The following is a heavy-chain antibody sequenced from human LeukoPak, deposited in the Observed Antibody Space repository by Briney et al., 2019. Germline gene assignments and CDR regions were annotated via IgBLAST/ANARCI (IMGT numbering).Heavy chain of an antibody. V-gene: IGHV3-7*01. CDR2: IKQDGSEK. CDR1: GFTFSSYW. Sequence: GGSLRLSCAASGFTFSSYWMSWVRQAPGKGLEWVANIKQDGSEKYYVDSVKGRFTISRDNAKNSLYLQMNSLRAEDTAVYYCARSPYCSSTSCYNYYMDVWGKGTTVTVSS. D-gene: IGHD2-2*01. CDR3: ARSPYCSSTSCYNYYMDV. J-gene: IGHJ6*03.